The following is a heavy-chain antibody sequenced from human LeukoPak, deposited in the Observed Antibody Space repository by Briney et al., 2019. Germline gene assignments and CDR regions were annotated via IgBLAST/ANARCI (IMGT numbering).Heavy chain of an antibody. D-gene: IGHD3-22*01. V-gene: IGHV3-11*01. CDR3: TRRYNYDSSGYYYVRDAFDI. CDR1: GFTFSDYY. J-gene: IGHJ3*02. CDR2: ISSSGSTI. Sequence: GGSLRLSCAASGFTFSDYYMSWIRQAPGKGLEWVSYISSSGSTIYYADSVKGRFTISRDNAKNSLYLQMNSLRAEDTAVYYCTRRYNYDSSGYYYVRDAFDIWGQGTMVTVSS.